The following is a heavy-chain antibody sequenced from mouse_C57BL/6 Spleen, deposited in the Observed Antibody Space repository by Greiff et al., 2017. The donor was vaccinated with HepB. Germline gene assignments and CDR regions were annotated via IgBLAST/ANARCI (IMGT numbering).Heavy chain of an antibody. D-gene: IGHD1-1*01. Sequence: EVMLVESGGGLVKPGGSLKLSCAASGFTFSSYPMSWVRQTPEKRLEWVATISGGGGNTYYPDSVKGRFTISRDNAKNTLYLQMSSLRSEDTALYYVARHYYGSSYGDYYAMDYWGQGTSVTVSS. CDR1: GFTFSSYP. J-gene: IGHJ4*01. V-gene: IGHV5-9*01. CDR3: ARHYYGSSYGDYYAMDY. CDR2: ISGGGGNT.